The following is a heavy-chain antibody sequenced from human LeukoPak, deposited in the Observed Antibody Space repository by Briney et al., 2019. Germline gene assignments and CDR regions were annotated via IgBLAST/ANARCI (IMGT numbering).Heavy chain of an antibody. CDR2: IILIFGTA. V-gene: IGHV1-69*13. Sequence: ASVKVSCKASGGTFSSYAISWVRQAPGQGLEWMGGIILIFGTANYAQKFQGRVTITADESTSTAYMELSSLRSEDTAVYYCARGADYGDYLDYWGQGTLVTVSS. D-gene: IGHD4-17*01. CDR3: ARGADYGDYLDY. CDR1: GGTFSSYA. J-gene: IGHJ4*02.